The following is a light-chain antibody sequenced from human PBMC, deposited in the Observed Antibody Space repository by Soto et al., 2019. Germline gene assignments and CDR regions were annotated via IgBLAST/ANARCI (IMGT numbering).Light chain of an antibody. CDR2: DGS. CDR3: QQFDSLPIT. CDR1: QDITNY. J-gene: IGKJ5*01. Sequence: DIQMTQSPSSLSASVGDRVTITCQASQDITNYLNWYQQKTGKAPRLLVYDGSKLDTGVPPRFSGSGSGTHFSFPISSLPPEDIETYYCQQFDSLPITFGQGTRLEI. V-gene: IGKV1-33*01.